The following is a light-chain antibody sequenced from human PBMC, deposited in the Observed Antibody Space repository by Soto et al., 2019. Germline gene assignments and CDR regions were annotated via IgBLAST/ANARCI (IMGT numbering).Light chain of an antibody. CDR2: DAS. CDR3: QQYNNWPPDYT. V-gene: IGKV3-15*01. CDR1: QSINSN. J-gene: IGKJ2*01. Sequence: ETVMTQSPATLSVSPGERVTLSCRASQSINSNLAWYQQRPGQAPRVLIYDASTRSTADPARFSGSGSGTEFTLTISILHSEDFADYSCQQYNNWPPDYTFGQAAKRDIK.